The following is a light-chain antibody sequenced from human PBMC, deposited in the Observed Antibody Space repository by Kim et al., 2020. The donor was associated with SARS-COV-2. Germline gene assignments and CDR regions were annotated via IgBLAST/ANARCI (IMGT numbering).Light chain of an antibody. Sequence: DIQMTQSPSTLSASVGDRVTITCRASQSINNLLAWYQQKPGKAPKLLIYRASSLQNGVPSRFSGRGSGTEFTLTINSLQPDDFATYYCLSGTFGQGTKVEIK. V-gene: IGKV1-5*03. CDR1: QSINNL. CDR3: LSGT. CDR2: RAS. J-gene: IGKJ1*01.